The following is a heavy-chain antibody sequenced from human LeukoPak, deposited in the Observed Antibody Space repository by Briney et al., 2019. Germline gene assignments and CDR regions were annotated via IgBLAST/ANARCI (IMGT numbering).Heavy chain of an antibody. Sequence: PGGSLRLSCAASGFTFSSYAMSWVRQAPGKGLEWVSAISGSGGSTYYADSVKGRFTISRDNSKNTLYLQMNSLRAEDTAVYYCAKTGRRLRYFAWLLNYWGQGTLVTVSS. D-gene: IGHD3-9*01. CDR1: GFTFSSYA. J-gene: IGHJ4*02. V-gene: IGHV3-23*01. CDR2: ISGSGGST. CDR3: AKTGRRLRYFAWLLNY.